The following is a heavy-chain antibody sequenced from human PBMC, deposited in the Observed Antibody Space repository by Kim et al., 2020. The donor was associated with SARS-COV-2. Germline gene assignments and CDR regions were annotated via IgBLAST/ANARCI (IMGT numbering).Heavy chain of an antibody. CDR3: ARGFHTIFGVVPFDP. CDR1: GGSISSYY. CDR2: IYYSGST. Sequence: SETLSLTCTVSGGSISSYYWSWIRQPPGKGLEWIGYIYYSGSTNYNPSLKSRVTISVDTSKNQFSLKLSSVTAADTAVYYCARGFHTIFGVVPFDPWGQGTLVTVSS. V-gene: IGHV4-59*01. J-gene: IGHJ5*02. D-gene: IGHD3-3*01.